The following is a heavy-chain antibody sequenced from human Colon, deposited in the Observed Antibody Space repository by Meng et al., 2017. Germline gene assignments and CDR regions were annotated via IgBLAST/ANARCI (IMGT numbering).Heavy chain of an antibody. Sequence: QVQLQESGPGLVKPSETLSLSCTVSGASISIYYWSWIRQSPQKGLEWIAYIYHSGTTNYNPSLRSRVTISVDPSKNQIHLKLSSVTAADTAVYYCASTSRGGVSDYWGQGTLVTVSS. V-gene: IGHV4-59*08. CDR3: ASTSRGGVSDY. J-gene: IGHJ4*02. CDR1: GASISIYY. D-gene: IGHD5/OR15-5a*01. CDR2: IYHSGTT.